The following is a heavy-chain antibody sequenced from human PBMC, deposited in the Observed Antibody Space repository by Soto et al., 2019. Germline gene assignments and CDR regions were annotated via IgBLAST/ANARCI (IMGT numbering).Heavy chain of an antibody. CDR1: GASVSTGVYY. J-gene: IGHJ4*02. CDR2: IDNSGST. D-gene: IGHD3-10*02. Sequence: QVQLDESGPGLVQPSQTLSLSCTVSGASVSTGVYYWTWIRQHPGKGLEGIGYIDNSGSTYYNPSLTGRVDISVDTSKNEFSLNLQSLTAADTAFYYCAGAVSDFDVRRYRTSYFDQWGQGILVTVSS. CDR3: AGAVSDFDVRRYRTSYFDQ. V-gene: IGHV4-31*03.